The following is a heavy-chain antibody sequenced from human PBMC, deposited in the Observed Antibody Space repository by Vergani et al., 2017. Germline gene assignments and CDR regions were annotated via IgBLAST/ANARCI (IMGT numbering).Heavy chain of an antibody. V-gene: IGHV3-30-3*01. Sequence: VQLVESGGGVVQPGRSLRLSCAASGFTFSSYAMHWVRQAPGKGLEWVAVISYDGSNKYYADSVKGRFTISRDNSKNTLYLQMNSLRAEDTAVYYCAREGVVVPAAIGHYYYMDVWGKGTTVTVSS. CDR2: ISYDGSNK. CDR1: GFTFSSYA. CDR3: AREGVVVPAAIGHYYYMDV. D-gene: IGHD2-2*02. J-gene: IGHJ6*03.